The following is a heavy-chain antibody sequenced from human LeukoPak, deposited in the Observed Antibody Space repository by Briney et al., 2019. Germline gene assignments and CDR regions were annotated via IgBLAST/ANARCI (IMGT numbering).Heavy chain of an antibody. CDR3: AREGGYQYYYAMDV. Sequence: GGSLRLSCAASGFTFKTYTMHWVRQAPGMGLEWVSSISSSSSYIFYADSVKGRFTISGDNAKNSLYLQMSSLRAEDAAVYYCAREGGYQYYYAMDVWGLGTTVTVSS. V-gene: IGHV3-21*01. CDR2: ISSSSSYI. D-gene: IGHD3-16*01. J-gene: IGHJ6*02. CDR1: GFTFKTYT.